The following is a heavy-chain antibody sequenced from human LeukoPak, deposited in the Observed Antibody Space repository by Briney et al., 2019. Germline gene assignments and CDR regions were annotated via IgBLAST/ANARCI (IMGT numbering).Heavy chain of an antibody. CDR2: ISGSGGST. D-gene: IGHD5-18*01. CDR3: AKAGGERGIQLWPFDC. V-gene: IGHV3-23*01. CDR1: GFTFSTYA. J-gene: IGHJ4*02. Sequence: GGSLRLSCAASGFTFSTYAMSWVRQAQGKGLEWVSVISGSGGSTYYADSVKGRFTISRDNSKNTLYLQMNSLRAEDTAIYYCAKAGGERGIQLWPFDCWGQGTQVTVSS.